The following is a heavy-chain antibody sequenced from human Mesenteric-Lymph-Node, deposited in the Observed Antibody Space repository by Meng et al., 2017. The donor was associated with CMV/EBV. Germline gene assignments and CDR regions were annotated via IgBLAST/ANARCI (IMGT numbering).Heavy chain of an antibody. CDR1: GFTFSSYG. CDR3: AIHGGAWDIAVVPGVLSGYFDY. CDR2: IRYDGSNK. D-gene: IGHD2-2*01. J-gene: IGHJ4*02. V-gene: IGHV3-30*02. Sequence: GGSLRLSCAASGFTFSSYGMHWVRQAPGKGLEWVAFIRYDGSNKYYADSVKGRFTISRDNSENTLYLQMNSLRPEDTAVYYCAIHGGAWDIAVVPGVLSGYFDYWGQGTLVTVSS.